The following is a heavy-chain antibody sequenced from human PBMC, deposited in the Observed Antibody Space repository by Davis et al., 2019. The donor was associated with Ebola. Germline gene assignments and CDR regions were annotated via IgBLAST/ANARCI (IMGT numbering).Heavy chain of an antibody. Sequence: AASVKVSCKASGYTFTSYYMHWVRQAPGQGLEWMGIINPSGGSTSYAQKFQGRVTMIRDTSTSTFYMELSSLRSEDTAVYYCARGQQFVRFDPWGQGTLVTVSS. CDR3: ARGQQFVRFDP. J-gene: IGHJ5*02. CDR2: INPSGGST. D-gene: IGHD6-6*01. V-gene: IGHV1-46*01. CDR1: GYTFTSYY.